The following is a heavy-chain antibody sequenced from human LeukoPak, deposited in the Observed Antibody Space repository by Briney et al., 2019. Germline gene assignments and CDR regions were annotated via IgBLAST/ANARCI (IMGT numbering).Heavy chain of an antibody. Sequence: GSLRLSCAASGFTFSSYSMNWVRQPPGKGLEWIGEINHSGSTNYNPSLKSRVTISVDTSKNQFSLKLSSVTAADTAVYYCARVSYDILTGYGGLDYWGQGTLVTVSS. CDR3: ARVSYDILTGYGGLDY. CDR2: INHSGST. J-gene: IGHJ4*02. V-gene: IGHV4-34*01. D-gene: IGHD3-9*01. CDR1: GFTFSSYS.